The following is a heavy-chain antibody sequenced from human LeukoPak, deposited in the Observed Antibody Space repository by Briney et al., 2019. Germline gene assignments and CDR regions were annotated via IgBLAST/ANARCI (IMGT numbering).Heavy chain of an antibody. D-gene: IGHD6-19*01. CDR3: AKAGQWLFDYYYGMDV. CDR1: GFTFSSYA. J-gene: IGHJ6*02. V-gene: IGHV3-23*01. CDR2: ISGSGGST. Sequence: GGSLRLSCAASGFTFSSYAMSWVRQAPGKGLEWVSAISGSGGSTYYADSVKGRFTISRDNSKNTLYLQMNSLRAEDTAVYYCAKAGQWLFDYYYGMDVWGQGTTVTVSS.